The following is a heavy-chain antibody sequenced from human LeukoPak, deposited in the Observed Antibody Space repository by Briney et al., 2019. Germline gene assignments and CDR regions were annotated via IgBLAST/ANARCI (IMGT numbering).Heavy chain of an antibody. Sequence: ASVKVSCKASGYTFTSYYMHWARQAPGQGLEWMGIINPSGGSTSYAQKFQGRVTMTRDTSTSTVYMELSSLRSEDTAVYYCASAFWSSDAFDIWGQGTMVTVSS. D-gene: IGHD2-8*02. CDR2: INPSGGST. J-gene: IGHJ3*02. V-gene: IGHV1-46*01. CDR1: GYTFTSYY. CDR3: ASAFWSSDAFDI.